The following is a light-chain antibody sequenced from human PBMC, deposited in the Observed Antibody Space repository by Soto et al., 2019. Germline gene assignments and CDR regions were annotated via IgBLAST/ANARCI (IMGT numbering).Light chain of an antibody. CDR3: QQYNNWPPWT. CDR2: GAS. Sequence: EIVMTQSPATLSVSPGERATLSCRASQSVSSNLAWYQQKPGQAPRLLIYGASTRATGIPARFSGSGSGTEFTLTISSPQSEDFAVYYCQQYNNWPPWTFGQGTTVEIK. J-gene: IGKJ1*01. V-gene: IGKV3-15*01. CDR1: QSVSSN.